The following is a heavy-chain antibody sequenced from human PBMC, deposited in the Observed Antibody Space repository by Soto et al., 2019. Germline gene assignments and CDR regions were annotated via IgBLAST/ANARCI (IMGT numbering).Heavy chain of an antibody. CDR3: VRDSGAKLSSS. Sequence: SVKVSCKASGGTFSSYRINWVRRAPGQGLEWVGGIVPIYRTADYAQKFQGRVTITADKSARTSYMELRSLKSQDTAVYYCVRDSGAKLSSSWGQGTLVTVSS. V-gene: IGHV1-69*06. CDR2: IVPIYRTA. CDR1: GGTFSSYR. D-gene: IGHD6-13*01. J-gene: IGHJ4*02.